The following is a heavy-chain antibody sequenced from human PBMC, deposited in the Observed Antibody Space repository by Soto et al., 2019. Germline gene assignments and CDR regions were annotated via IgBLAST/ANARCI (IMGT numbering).Heavy chain of an antibody. Sequence: SETLSLTCTVSGVSISNFYWSWIRQPPGKGLEWIGHIYYSGSTDYNPSLKSRVTISVDTSKNQFSLKLNSVTAADTAVYYCARAGSYYSIDDWGQGTLVTVSS. J-gene: IGHJ4*02. CDR2: IYYSGST. V-gene: IGHV4-59*01. CDR1: GVSISNFY. CDR3: ARAGSYYSIDD. D-gene: IGHD3-10*01.